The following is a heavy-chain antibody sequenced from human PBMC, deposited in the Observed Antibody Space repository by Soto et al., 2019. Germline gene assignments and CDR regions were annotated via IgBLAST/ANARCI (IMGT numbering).Heavy chain of an antibody. CDR3: ARLTYGMDV. Sequence: GESLKISCKVSKYKFTNYWISWVRQMPGKGLEWXGRMDPSDSYTNYSPSFQGHVTISADKSISTAYLQWSSLKASDTAMYYYARLTYGMDVWGQGTTVTVSS. J-gene: IGHJ6*02. CDR1: KYKFTNYW. V-gene: IGHV5-10-1*01. CDR2: MDPSDSYT.